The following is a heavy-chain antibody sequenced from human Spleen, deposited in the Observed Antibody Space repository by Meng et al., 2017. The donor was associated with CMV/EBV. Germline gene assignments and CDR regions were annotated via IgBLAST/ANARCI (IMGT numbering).Heavy chain of an antibody. V-gene: IGHV1-69*05. Sequence: SVQVSCKASGGTFNTFAISWVRQAPGQGLEWVGGLIPRFGTPNYAQKLQGRVTITTDASTSTAYMDLSSLTSDNTAVYYCARGILYCSNTRCNTPPDYYSATHVWGQGTTVTVSS. D-gene: IGHD2-2*02. CDR2: LIPRFGTP. CDR1: GGTFNTFA. CDR3: ARGILYCSNTRCNTPPDYYSATHV. J-gene: IGHJ6*02.